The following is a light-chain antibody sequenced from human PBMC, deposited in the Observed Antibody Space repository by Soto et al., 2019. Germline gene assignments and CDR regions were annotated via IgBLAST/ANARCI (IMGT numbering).Light chain of an antibody. Sequence: QPVLTQSPSASASLGASVKLTCTLSSGHSSYAIAWHQQQPEKGPRYLIKLNSDGSHNKGDGIPDRFSGSSSGAERYLTISSLQSEDEADYYCQTWDTGILFGGGTKLTVL. J-gene: IGLJ3*02. V-gene: IGLV4-69*01. CDR3: QTWDTGIL. CDR2: LNSDGSH. CDR1: SGHSSYA.